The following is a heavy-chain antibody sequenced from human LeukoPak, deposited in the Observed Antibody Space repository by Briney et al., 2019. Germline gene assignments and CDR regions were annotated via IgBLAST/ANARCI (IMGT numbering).Heavy chain of an antibody. J-gene: IGHJ4*02. V-gene: IGHV1-18*01. Sequence: WASVKVSCKASGYTFTTSACTWVRQAPGQGLEWMGGISGYNGNTKYGEDFQGGATMTTDTSTTTAYIELRSLRSADTAVYYCAGGGRGGSNHFDYWGQGTLVTVSS. CDR1: GYTFTTSA. D-gene: IGHD1-26*01. CDR3: AGGGRGGSNHFDY. CDR2: ISGYNGNT.